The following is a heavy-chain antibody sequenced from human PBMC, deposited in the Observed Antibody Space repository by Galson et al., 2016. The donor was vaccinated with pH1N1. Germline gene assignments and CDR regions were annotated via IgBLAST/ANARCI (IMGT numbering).Heavy chain of an antibody. D-gene: IGHD5-12*01. CDR1: GFSLSSFW. CDR3: ARSIGNIGAH. J-gene: IGHJ4*02. V-gene: IGHV3-7*01. Sequence: SLRLSCAASGFSLSSFWMTWVRQAPEKGLEWVANINEDGSKIYYVDSVKGRFTISRDNAKNSLYLQMNSLRAEDTAGYYCARSIGNIGAHWGQGTLVTVSS. CDR2: INEDGSKI.